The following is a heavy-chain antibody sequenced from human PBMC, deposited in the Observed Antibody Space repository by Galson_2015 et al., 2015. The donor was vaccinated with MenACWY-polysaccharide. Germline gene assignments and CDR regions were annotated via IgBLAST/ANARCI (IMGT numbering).Heavy chain of an antibody. V-gene: IGHV3-30*02. CDR2: MRHDGSNK. Sequence: SLRLSCAASGFTFSSYGLHWVRQAPGKGLEWVAFMRHDGSNKYYAGSVKGRFTISRDSSKNTLYLQMNSLRAEDTAVYYCAKDPDLHPADNWGRGTLVTVSS. CDR3: AKDPDLHPADN. J-gene: IGHJ4*02. D-gene: IGHD3-3*01. CDR1: GFTFSSYG.